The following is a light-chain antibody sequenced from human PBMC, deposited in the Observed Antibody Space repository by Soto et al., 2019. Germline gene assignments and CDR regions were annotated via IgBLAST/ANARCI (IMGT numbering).Light chain of an antibody. CDR3: CSYTTCNTRQIV. J-gene: IGLJ1*01. V-gene: IGLV2-14*01. CDR2: DVS. CDR1: SSDVGGYNY. Sequence: QSALTQPASVSGSPGQSITISCTGTSSDVGGYNYVSWYQQHPGKAPKFMIYDVSNRPSGVSNRSSGSKSGNTASLTISGLQAEDEADYYCCSYTTCNTRQIVFGPGTKVTV.